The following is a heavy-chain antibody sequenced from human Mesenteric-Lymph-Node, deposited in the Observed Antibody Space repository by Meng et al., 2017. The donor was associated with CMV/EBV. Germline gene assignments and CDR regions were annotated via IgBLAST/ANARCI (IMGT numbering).Heavy chain of an antibody. CDR3: ARDLSTWEPGDY. D-gene: IGHD1-26*01. CDR2: IDPNNGGT. V-gene: IGHV1-2*02. Sequence: ASVKVSCKASGYTFTGYHMHWVRQAPGQGLEWMGWIDPNNGGTNYAQKFQGRVTMTRDTSISTAYMELSRLRSDDTAVYYCARDLSTWEPGDYWGQGTLVTVSS. CDR1: GYTFTGYH. J-gene: IGHJ4*02.